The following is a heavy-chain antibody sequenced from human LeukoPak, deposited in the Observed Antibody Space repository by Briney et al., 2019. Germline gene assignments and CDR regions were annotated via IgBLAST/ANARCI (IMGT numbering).Heavy chain of an antibody. V-gene: IGHV3-21*01. D-gene: IGHD3-10*01. CDR3: ARRRGYYGSGSYYKGYMDV. CDR2: ISSSSSYI. Sequence: GGSLRLSCAASGFTFSSYSMNWVRQAPGKGREWVSSISSSSSYIYYADSVKGRFTISRDNAKNSLYLQMNSLRAEDTAVYYCARRRGYYGSGSYYKGYMDVWGKGTTVTVSS. CDR1: GFTFSSYS. J-gene: IGHJ6*03.